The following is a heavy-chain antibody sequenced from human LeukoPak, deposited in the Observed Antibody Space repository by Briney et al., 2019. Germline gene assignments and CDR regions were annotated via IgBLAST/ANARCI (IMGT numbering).Heavy chain of an antibody. CDR1: GFIFSNYA. CDR2: IRGSGGGT. J-gene: IGHJ3*02. Sequence: GGSLRLFCPASGFIFSNYALMWLRQSPGKGLGWVSAIRGSGGGTFYADSVKGRFTISRDNSKNTLYLQMNGLRAEDTAVYYCARDPNGDYIGAFDMWGRGTLVTVSS. CDR3: ARDPNGDYIGAFDM. V-gene: IGHV3-23*01. D-gene: IGHD4-17*01.